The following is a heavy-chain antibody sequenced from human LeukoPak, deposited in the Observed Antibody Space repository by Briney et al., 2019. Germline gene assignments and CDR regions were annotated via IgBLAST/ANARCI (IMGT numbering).Heavy chain of an antibody. D-gene: IGHD2-2*01. V-gene: IGHV3-30*02. Sequence: GGPLRLSCAASGFTFSSYGMHWVRQAPSKGLECVAFIRYDGSNKYYADSVKGRFTISRDNSKNTLYLQMNSLRAEDTAVYYCAKDGIGHCSSTSCYAWAYFDYWGQGTLVTVSS. CDR3: AKDGIGHCSSTSCYAWAYFDY. CDR1: GFTFSSYG. CDR2: IRYDGSNK. J-gene: IGHJ4*02.